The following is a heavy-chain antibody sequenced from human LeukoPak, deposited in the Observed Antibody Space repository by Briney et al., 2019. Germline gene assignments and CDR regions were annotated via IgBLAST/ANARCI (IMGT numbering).Heavy chain of an antibody. CDR2: IYYNGYT. CDR1: GGSISSYY. D-gene: IGHD3-10*01. CDR3: SRTTMVRGTYFMDV. Sequence: SETLSLPCAVSGGSISSYYWSWIRQPPGKGLEWVGYIYYNGYTNYNPSLTSRVNISVDTSKNQFYLKLSPVTAANKAVYYCSRTTMVRGTYFMDVWGKGTRV. V-gene: IGHV4-59*12. J-gene: IGHJ6*03.